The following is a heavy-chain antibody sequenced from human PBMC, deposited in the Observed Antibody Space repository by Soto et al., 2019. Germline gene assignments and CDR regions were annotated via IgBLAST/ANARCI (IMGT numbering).Heavy chain of an antibody. CDR1: GGSISSSSYY. D-gene: IGHD4-17*01. Sequence: QLQLQVSGPGLVKPSETLSLTCTVSGGSISSSSYYWGWIRQPPGKGLEWIGSIYYSGSTYYNPSLKSRVTISVDTSKNQFSLKLSSVTAADTAVYYCARRAVTTLIDYWGQGTLVTVSS. CDR3: ARRAVTTLIDY. V-gene: IGHV4-39*01. CDR2: IYYSGST. J-gene: IGHJ4*02.